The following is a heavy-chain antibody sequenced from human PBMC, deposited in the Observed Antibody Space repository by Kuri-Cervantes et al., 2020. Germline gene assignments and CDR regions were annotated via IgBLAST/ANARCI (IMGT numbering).Heavy chain of an antibody. V-gene: IGHV3-11*01. CDR1: GFSFNNYY. D-gene: IGHD3-10*01. Sequence: GGSLRLSCTTSGFSFNNYYMSWVRQTPGKGLEWLSYISRDGGTTLYADSVQGRFIISRDNAKNSLYLQMNSLRAEDTALYYCAKDKGSGSYNYYYGMDVWGQGTTVPSP. CDR3: AKDKGSGSYNYYYGMDV. J-gene: IGHJ6*02. CDR2: ISRDGGTT.